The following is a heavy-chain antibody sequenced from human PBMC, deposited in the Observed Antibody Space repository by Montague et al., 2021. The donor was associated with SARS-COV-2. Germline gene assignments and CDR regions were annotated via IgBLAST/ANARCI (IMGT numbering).Heavy chain of an antibody. V-gene: IGHV4-59*02. CDR1: GGSVSSYY. CDR3: ARAGGFYDYWCGYCSSAGFFDP. CDR2: IYYSGST. D-gene: IGHD3-3*01. J-gene: IGHJ5*02. Sequence: SETLSLTCTVSGGSVSSYYWSWIRQSPGKGLQWLGYIYYSGSTDCNPSLKSRVTMSVDTSKNQLSLRLNSVTTADTAVYFCARAGGFYDYWCGYCSSAGFFDPWGQGILVTVSS.